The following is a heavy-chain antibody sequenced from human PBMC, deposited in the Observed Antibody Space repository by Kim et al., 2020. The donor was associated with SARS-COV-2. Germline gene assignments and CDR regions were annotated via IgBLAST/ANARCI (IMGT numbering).Heavy chain of an antibody. CDR2: GDT. CDR3: AGRGLLVVGVDY. D-gene: IGHD3-10*01. Sequence: GDTIYNPSLKSRVTISVDTSKTQFSRKLSAVTAADTAVYYCAGRGLLVVGVDYWGQGTLVTVSS. J-gene: IGHJ4*02. V-gene: IGHV4-39*01.